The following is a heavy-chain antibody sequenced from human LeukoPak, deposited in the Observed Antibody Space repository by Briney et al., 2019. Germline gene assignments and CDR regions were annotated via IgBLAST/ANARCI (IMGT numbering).Heavy chain of an antibody. Sequence: GESLKISCKGSGYSFTSYWIGWVRQIPGKGLEWMGIIYPGDSDTRYSPSFQGQVTISADKSISTAYLQWSSLKASDTAMYYCARQVGIAAAGSYFDYWGQGTLVTVSS. CDR2: IYPGDSDT. D-gene: IGHD6-13*01. CDR1: GYSFTSYW. J-gene: IGHJ4*02. CDR3: ARQVGIAAAGSYFDY. V-gene: IGHV5-51*01.